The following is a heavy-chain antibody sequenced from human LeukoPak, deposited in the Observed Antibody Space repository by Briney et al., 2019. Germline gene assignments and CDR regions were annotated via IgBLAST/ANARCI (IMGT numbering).Heavy chain of an antibody. V-gene: IGHV3-11*03. Sequence: GGSLRLSCAASGFTFSDYYMSWIRQAPGKGLECVSYITGGSSFTNYADSVKGRFTISRDNAKNSLYLQMNSLRAEDTAVYYCATMTARDGHRIDYWGQGTLVTVSS. CDR3: ATMTARDGHRIDY. CDR1: GFTFSDYY. CDR2: ITGGSSFT. J-gene: IGHJ4*02. D-gene: IGHD5-24*01.